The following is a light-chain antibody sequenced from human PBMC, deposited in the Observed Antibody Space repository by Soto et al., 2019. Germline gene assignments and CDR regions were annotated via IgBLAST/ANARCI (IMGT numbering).Light chain of an antibody. Sequence: DIHMTQSPSTLSASVVERCTITCRASQSISSWLAWYQQKPGKAPKLLIYKASSLESGVPSRFSGSGSGTEFTLTISSLQPDDFATYYCQQYNSYSPWTFGQGTKVDIK. V-gene: IGKV1-5*03. CDR2: KAS. CDR3: QQYNSYSPWT. CDR1: QSISSW. J-gene: IGKJ1*01.